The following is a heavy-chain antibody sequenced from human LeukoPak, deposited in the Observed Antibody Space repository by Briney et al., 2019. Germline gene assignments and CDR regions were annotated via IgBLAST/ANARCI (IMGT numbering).Heavy chain of an antibody. CDR3: ARAHSSSLAWFDP. D-gene: IGHD6-13*01. CDR2: ISSSSSYI. J-gene: IGHJ5*02. Sequence: GRSLRLSCAASGFTFSSYSMNWVRQAPGKGLEWVSSISSSSSYIYYADSVKGRFTISRDNAKNSLYLQMNSLRAEDTAVYYCARAHSSSLAWFDPWGQGTLVTVSS. V-gene: IGHV3-21*01. CDR1: GFTFSSYS.